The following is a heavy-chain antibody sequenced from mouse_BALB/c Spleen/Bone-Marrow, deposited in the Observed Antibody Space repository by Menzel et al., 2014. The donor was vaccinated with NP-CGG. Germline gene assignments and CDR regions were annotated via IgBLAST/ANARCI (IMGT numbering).Heavy chain of an antibody. V-gene: IGHV1-69*02. J-gene: IGHJ4*01. CDR1: GYTFTSYW. Sequence: QVQLKESGAELVKPGAPVKLSCKASGYTFTSYWMNWVKQRPGRGLEWIGRIDPSDSETHYNQRFKDKATLTVDKSSSTAYISLSSLASENSAVYYCARALGDGDYYAIYNGGHGTSVTASS. CDR3: ARALGDGDYYAIYN. CDR2: IDPSDSET. D-gene: IGHD1-1*02.